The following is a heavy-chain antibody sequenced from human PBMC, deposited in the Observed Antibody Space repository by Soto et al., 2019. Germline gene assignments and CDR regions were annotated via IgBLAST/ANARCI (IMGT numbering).Heavy chain of an antibody. Sequence: QTGGSLRLSXAASGFTFSSYAMSWVRQAPGKGLEWVSGIDGSGRNTYYADSVKGRFTISRDNSKNTLSVQMNGLRVEDTALYYCAKDGGSVCSGGTCYFQAPDYWGQGTLVTVSS. D-gene: IGHD2-15*01. V-gene: IGHV3-23*01. CDR1: GFTFSSYA. J-gene: IGHJ4*02. CDR3: AKDGGSVCSGGTCYFQAPDY. CDR2: IDGSGRNT.